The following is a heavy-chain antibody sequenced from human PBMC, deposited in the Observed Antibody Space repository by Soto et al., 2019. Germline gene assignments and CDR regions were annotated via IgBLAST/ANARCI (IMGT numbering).Heavy chain of an antibody. CDR2: IYYSGST. V-gene: IGHV4-39*01. J-gene: IGHJ4*02. CDR3: ATRDTAMVLPFDY. D-gene: IGHD5-18*01. Sequence: SETLSLTCTVSGGSISSSSYYWGWIRQPPGKGLEWIGSIYYSGSTYYNPSLKSRVTISVDTSKNQFSLKLSSVTAADTAVYYCATRDTAMVLPFDYWGQGTLVTVSS. CDR1: GGSISSSSYY.